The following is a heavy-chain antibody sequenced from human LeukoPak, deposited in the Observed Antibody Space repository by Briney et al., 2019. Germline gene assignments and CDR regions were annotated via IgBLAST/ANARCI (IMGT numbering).Heavy chain of an antibody. CDR2: MNPHSGNT. V-gene: IGHV1-8*01. D-gene: IGHD6-13*01. CDR1: GYTFTSYD. CDR3: ARASSSWYTGDRYYFDY. J-gene: IGHJ4*02. Sequence: GASVNVSCKASGYTFTSYDINWVRQATGHGLEWMGWMNPHSGNTGYAQNFQGRVTMTRNTSISTAYMELSSLRSEDTAVYYCARASSSWYTGDRYYFDYWGQGTLVTVSS.